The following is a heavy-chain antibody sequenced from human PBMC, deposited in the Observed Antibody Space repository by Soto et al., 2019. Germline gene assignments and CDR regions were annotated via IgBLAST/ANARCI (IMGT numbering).Heavy chain of an antibody. J-gene: IGHJ6*03. CDR3: ARERITIFGVDTEPYYYYMDV. Sequence: GGSLRLSCAASGFTVSSNYMSWVRQAPGKGLEWVSVIYSGGSTYYADSVKGRFTISRDNSKNTLYLQMNSLRAEDTAVYYCARERITIFGVDTEPYYYYMDVWGKGTTVTVSS. CDR2: IYSGGST. V-gene: IGHV3-66*01. D-gene: IGHD3-3*01. CDR1: GFTVSSNY.